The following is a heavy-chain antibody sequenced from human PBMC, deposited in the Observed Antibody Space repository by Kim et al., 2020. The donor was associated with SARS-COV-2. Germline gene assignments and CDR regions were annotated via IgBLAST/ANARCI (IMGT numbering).Heavy chain of an antibody. CDR3: ARDFAPGAYYYDSSGAFDI. V-gene: IGHV1-3*01. D-gene: IGHD3-22*01. J-gene: IGHJ3*02. Sequence: GRVTITRDTSASTAYMELSSLRSEDTAVYYCARDFAPGAYYYDSSGAFDIWGQGTMVTVSS.